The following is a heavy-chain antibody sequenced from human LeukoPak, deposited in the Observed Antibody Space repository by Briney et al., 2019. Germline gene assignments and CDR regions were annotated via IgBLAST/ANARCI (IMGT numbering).Heavy chain of an antibody. V-gene: IGHV3-21*01. CDR3: ARAAAGCSSTSCYFYY. CDR2: ISSSGSYI. D-gene: IGHD2-2*01. CDR1: GFTFSSYS. J-gene: IGHJ4*02. Sequence: GGSLRLSCAASGFTFSSYSMNWVRQAPGKGLEWVSSISSSGSYIYYADSVKGRFTISRDNAKNSLYLQMNSLRAEDTAVYYCARAAAGCSSTSCYFYYWGQGTLVTVSS.